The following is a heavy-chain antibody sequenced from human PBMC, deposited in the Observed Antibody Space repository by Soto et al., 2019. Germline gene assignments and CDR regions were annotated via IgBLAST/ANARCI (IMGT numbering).Heavy chain of an antibody. V-gene: IGHV3-23*01. CDR1: GFTFSSYA. CDR2: ISGSGGST. CDR3: VRHPAAARTVFYYYDYMDV. Sequence: GGSLRLSCAASGFTFSSYAMSWVRQAPGKGLEWVSAISGSGGSTYYADSVKGRFTISRDNSKNTLYLQMNSLRAEDTAVYYCVRHPAAARTVFYYYDYMDVWGKGTTVTVSS. J-gene: IGHJ6*03. D-gene: IGHD6-13*01.